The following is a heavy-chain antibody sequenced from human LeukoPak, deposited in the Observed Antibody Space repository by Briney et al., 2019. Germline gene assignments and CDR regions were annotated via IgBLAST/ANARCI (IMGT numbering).Heavy chain of an antibody. CDR3: AKDMQGDAFDY. CDR2: ISGSNSYI. J-gene: IGHJ4*02. V-gene: IGHV3-21*04. Sequence: PGGSLRLSCAASGFTFSSYTMHWIRQAPGKGLEWVSSISGSNSYIFYADSVKGRFTISRDNAKNSLYLQMNSLRAEDTALYYCAKDMQGDAFDYWGQGTLVTVSS. D-gene: IGHD2-2*01. CDR1: GFTFSSYT.